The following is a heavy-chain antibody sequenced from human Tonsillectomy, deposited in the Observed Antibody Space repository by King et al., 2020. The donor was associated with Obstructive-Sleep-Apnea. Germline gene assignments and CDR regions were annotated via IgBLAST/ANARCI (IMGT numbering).Heavy chain of an antibody. J-gene: IGHJ4*02. CDR1: GYSFTIYW. V-gene: IGHV5-10-1*01. Sequence: QLVQSGAEVKKPGESLRISCKGSGYSFTIYWISWVRQMPGKGLEWMGRIDPSDSYTNYSPSFQGHVSISVDKSISTAYLQWSSLKASDTAMYYCARHDAPYFDYWGQGTLVTVSS. CDR3: ARHDAPYFDY. CDR2: IDPSDSYT.